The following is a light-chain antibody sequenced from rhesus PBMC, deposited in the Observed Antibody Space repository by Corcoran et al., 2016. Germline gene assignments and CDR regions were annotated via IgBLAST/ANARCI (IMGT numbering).Light chain of an antibody. CDR1: QGINNY. CDR2: YAS. J-gene: IGKJ2*01. CDR3: QQYNNSPYS. Sequence: DIQMTQSPSSLSASVGDRVTITCRASQGINNYLSWYQQKPGNAPTPLVYYASSLETGVPSRFSGGRSGIDYTLTIRSLQPEDIATYYCQQYNNSPYSFGQGTKGEIK. V-gene: IGKV1-66*01.